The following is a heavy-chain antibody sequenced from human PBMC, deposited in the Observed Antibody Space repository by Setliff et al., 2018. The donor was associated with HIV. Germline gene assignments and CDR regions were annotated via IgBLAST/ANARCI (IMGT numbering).Heavy chain of an antibody. CDR2: INHSGST. CDR1: GGSFSGYY. CDR3: ARVRQVSDYGDYDYYFDY. V-gene: IGHV4-34*01. J-gene: IGHJ4*02. D-gene: IGHD4-17*01. Sequence: SETLSLTCAVYGGSFSGYYWSWIRQPPGKGLEWIGEINHSGSTNYNPSLKSRVTISVDTSKNQFSLKLNSVTDADTAVYYCARVRQVSDYGDYDYYFDYWGQGALVTVSS.